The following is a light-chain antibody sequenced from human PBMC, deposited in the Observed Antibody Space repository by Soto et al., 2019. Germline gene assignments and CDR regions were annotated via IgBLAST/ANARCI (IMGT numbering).Light chain of an antibody. CDR2: EVS. J-gene: IGLJ1*01. CDR3: SSYTSSITLV. CDR1: SSDVGGYTY. V-gene: IGLV2-14*01. Sequence: QSALTQPASVSGSPGQSITISCTGTSSDVGGYTYVSWYQQHPGKAPKLMIYEVSNRPSGISNRFSGSKSGNTASLTISGLQAEDEAHYYCSSYTSSITLVFGTGTKVTV.